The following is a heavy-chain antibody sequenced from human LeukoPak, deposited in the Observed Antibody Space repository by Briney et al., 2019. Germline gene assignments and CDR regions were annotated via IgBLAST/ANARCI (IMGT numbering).Heavy chain of an antibody. CDR1: GGSISSYY. CDR3: ARATYGGNSTGFDY. CDR2: IYYSGST. J-gene: IGHJ4*02. V-gene: IGHV4-59*12. Sequence: SETLSLTCTVSGGSISSYYWSWIRQPPGKGLEWIGYIYYSGSTNYNPSLKSRVTMSVDTSKNQFSLKLSSVTAADTAVYYCARATYGGNSTGFDYWGQGTLVTVSS. D-gene: IGHD4-23*01.